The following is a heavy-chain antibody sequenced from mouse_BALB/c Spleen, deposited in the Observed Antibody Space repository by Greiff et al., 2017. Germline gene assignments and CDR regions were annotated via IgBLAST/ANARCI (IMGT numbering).Heavy chain of an antibody. CDR2: IWSGGST. CDR1: GFSLTSYG. CDR3: ATPYYYGSSWGFAY. Sequence: VKLVESGPGLVQPSQSLSITCTVSGFSLTSYGVHWVRQSPGKGLEWLGVIWSGGSTDYNAAFISRLSISKDNSKSQVFFKMNSLQANDTAIYYCATPYYYGSSWGFAYWGQGTLVTVSA. J-gene: IGHJ3*01. D-gene: IGHD1-1*01. V-gene: IGHV2-2*02.